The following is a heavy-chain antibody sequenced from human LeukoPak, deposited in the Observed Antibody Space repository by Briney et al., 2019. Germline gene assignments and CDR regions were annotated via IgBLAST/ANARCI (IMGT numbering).Heavy chain of an antibody. CDR3: ARTPTKYCSSTSCYTPYFDY. CDR1: GYTFTSYD. V-gene: IGHV1-8*01. J-gene: IGHJ4*02. D-gene: IGHD2-2*02. Sequence: VKVSCKASGYTFTSYDINWVRQATGQGLEWMGWMNPNSGNTGYAQKFQGRVTMTRNTSISTAYMELSSLRSEDTAVYYCARTPTKYCSSTSCYTPYFDYWGQGTLVTVSS. CDR2: MNPNSGNT.